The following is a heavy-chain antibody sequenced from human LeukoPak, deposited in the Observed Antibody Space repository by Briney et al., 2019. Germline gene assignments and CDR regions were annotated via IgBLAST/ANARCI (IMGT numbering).Heavy chain of an antibody. J-gene: IGHJ4*02. CDR3: ARGLGDGYNYLTRAHDY. D-gene: IGHD5-24*01. CDR2: INHSGST. CDR1: GGSFSGYY. Sequence: SETLSLTCAVYGGSFSGYYWSWIRQPPGKGLEWIGEINHSGSTNYNPSLKSRVTISADTSKNQFSLKLSSVTAADTAVYYCARGLGDGYNYLTRAHDYWGQGTLVTVSS. V-gene: IGHV4-34*01.